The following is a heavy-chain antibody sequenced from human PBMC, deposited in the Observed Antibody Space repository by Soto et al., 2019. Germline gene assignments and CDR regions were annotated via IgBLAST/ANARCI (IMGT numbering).Heavy chain of an antibody. V-gene: IGHV3-30-3*01. Sequence: PGGSLRLSCAASGFTFSSYAMHWVRQAPGKGLEWVAVISYDGSNKYYADSVKGRFTISRDNSKNTLYLQMNSLRAEDTAVYYCARVGGYYTGIGPIDYWGQGTLVTVSS. CDR3: ARVGGYYTGIGPIDY. J-gene: IGHJ4*02. CDR2: ISYDGSNK. CDR1: GFTFSSYA. D-gene: IGHD3-3*01.